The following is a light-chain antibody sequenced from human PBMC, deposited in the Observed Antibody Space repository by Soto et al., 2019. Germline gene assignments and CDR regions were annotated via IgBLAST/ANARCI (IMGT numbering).Light chain of an antibody. J-gene: IGKJ2*01. V-gene: IGKV3-11*01. CDR3: QQRSNWPPYT. CDR1: QSVSSY. CDR2: DAS. Sequence: EIVLTQSPATLSLSPGERATLSCRASQSVSSYVAWYQQKPGQAPRLLIYDASNRATGIPARFSGSGSGTDFPLTISSLEPEDFAVYYCQQRSNWPPYTFGQGTKLEI.